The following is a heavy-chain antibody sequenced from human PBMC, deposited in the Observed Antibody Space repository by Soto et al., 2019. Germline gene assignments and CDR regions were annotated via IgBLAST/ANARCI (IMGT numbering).Heavy chain of an antibody. CDR2: TFRKGDT. Sequence: SETRSLTCSVSGGSVHDTRWWTWFRQTPGKGLEWIGETFRKGDTNYNAYLKSRVSISIDKSRNEVSLILTSVTAADTAVYYCVSHVGTGGYGAFDIWGQGTVVTVSS. CDR3: VSHVGTGGYGAFDI. J-gene: IGHJ3*02. D-gene: IGHD3-16*01. V-gene: IGHV4-4*02. CDR1: GGSVHDTRW.